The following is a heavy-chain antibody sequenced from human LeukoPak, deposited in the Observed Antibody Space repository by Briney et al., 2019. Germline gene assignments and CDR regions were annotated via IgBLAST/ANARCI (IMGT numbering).Heavy chain of an antibody. J-gene: IGHJ3*02. CDR1: GGTFSSYA. D-gene: IGHD3-3*01. V-gene: IGHV1-69*05. CDR2: IIPIFGTA. CDR3: ASPRRLRFLEWLLIDAFDI. Sequence: SVKVSCKASGGTFSSYAISWVRQAPGQGLEWMGGIIPIFGTANYAQKFQGRVTITTDESTSTAYMELSSLRSEDTAVYYCASPRRLRFLEWLLIDAFDIWGQGTMVTVSS.